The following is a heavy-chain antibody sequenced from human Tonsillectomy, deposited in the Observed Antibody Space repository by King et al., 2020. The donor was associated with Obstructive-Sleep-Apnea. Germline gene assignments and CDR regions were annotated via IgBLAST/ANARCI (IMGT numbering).Heavy chain of an antibody. CDR1: GGSFSDYY. D-gene: IGHD6-13*01. V-gene: IGHV4-34*01. J-gene: IGHJ5*02. CDR2: INYSGST. Sequence: VQLQQWGAGLLRPSETLSLTCGVYGGSFSDYYWCWIRQPPGKGLEWIGEINYSGSTNYHPSLKSRVTISVDMSKNQFSLTLTSVTAADTAVYYCARGSGAADVNWFDPWGQGALVTVSS. CDR3: ARGSGAADVNWFDP.